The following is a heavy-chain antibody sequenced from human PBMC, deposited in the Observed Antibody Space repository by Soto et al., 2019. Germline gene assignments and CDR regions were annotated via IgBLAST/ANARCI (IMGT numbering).Heavy chain of an antibody. CDR1: GASINYNTFY. CDR2: IYYSGTT. J-gene: IGHJ4*02. Sequence: PSETLSLTCSVSGASINYNTFYWGWIRQPPGKGLEWIGSIYYSGTTYYNPSLQSRVTISVDTFDNQFSLKLTSVTAADTAVYYWARHLSYGDHAIVYWGQGTLVTVSS. V-gene: IGHV4-39*01. D-gene: IGHD4-17*01. CDR3: ARHLSYGDHAIVY.